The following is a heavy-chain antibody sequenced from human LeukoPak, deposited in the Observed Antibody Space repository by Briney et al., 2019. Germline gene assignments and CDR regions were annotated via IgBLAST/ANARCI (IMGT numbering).Heavy chain of an antibody. CDR2: IYYSGST. D-gene: IGHD3-22*01. CDR1: GGSISSSRYY. V-gene: IGHV4-39*01. J-gene: IGHJ4*02. Sequence: SETLSLTCTVSGGSISSSRYYWGWIRQPPGKGLEWIGSIYYSGSTYYNPSLKSRVTISVDTSKNQFSLKLSSVTAADTAVYYCARQPYYDDGSGYLFDYWGQGTLVTVSS. CDR3: ARQPYYDDGSGYLFDY.